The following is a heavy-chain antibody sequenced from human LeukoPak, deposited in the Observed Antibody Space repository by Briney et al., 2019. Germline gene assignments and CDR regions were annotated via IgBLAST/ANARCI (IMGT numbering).Heavy chain of an antibody. J-gene: IGHJ3*02. D-gene: IGHD6-13*01. CDR1: GGSISSSSYY. CDR3: ASLGGQLVLWDAFDI. V-gene: IGHV4-39*01. Sequence: SETLSLTCTVSGGSISSSSYYWGWIRQPPGKGLEWIGSIYYSGSTYYNPSLKSRVTISVDTSKNQFSLKLSSVTAADTAVYYCASLGGQLVLWDAFDIWGQGTMVTVSS. CDR2: IYYSGST.